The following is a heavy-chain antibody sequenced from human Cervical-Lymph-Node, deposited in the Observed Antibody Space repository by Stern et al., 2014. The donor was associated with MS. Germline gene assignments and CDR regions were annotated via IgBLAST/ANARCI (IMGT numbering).Heavy chain of an antibody. J-gene: IGHJ6*02. Sequence: QVQLVQSGAEVKKPGASVKVSCKASGYTFTSYYMHWVRQAPGQGLERMGIINASGGSTSYVQKFQGRVTMTRDTSTSTVYMELSSLRSEDTAVYYCAREVAGHRLGMMDVWGQGTTVTVSS. V-gene: IGHV1-46*01. D-gene: IGHD6-19*01. CDR1: GYTFTSYY. CDR3: AREVAGHRLGMMDV. CDR2: INASGGST.